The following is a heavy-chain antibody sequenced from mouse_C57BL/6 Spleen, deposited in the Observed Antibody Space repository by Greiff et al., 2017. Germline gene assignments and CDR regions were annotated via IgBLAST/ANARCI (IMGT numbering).Heavy chain of an antibody. CDR1: GYAFSSSW. CDR3: ARREYYFDY. V-gene: IGHV1-82*01. Sequence: LVESGPELVKPGASVKISCKASGYAFSSSWMNWVKQRPGKGLEWIGRISPGDGDTNYNGKFKGKATLTADKSSSTAYMQLSSLTSEDSAVYFCARREYYFDYWGQGTTLTVSS. J-gene: IGHJ2*01. CDR2: ISPGDGDT.